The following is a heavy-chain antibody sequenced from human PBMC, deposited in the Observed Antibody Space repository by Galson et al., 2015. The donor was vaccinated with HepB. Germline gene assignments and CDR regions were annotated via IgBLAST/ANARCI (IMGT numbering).Heavy chain of an antibody. CDR2: IHPGDSDT. D-gene: IGHD2-15*01. Sequence: QSGAEVKKPGESLRISCKGSGYSFTSYWIGWVRQMPGKGLEWMGIIHPGDSDTRYSPSFQGQVTMSVDKSISTAHLQWSSLKASDTAMNYCARQGSSSPNDFDYWGQGTLVTVSS. CDR1: GYSFTSYW. J-gene: IGHJ4*02. CDR3: ARQGSSSPNDFDY. V-gene: IGHV5-51*01.